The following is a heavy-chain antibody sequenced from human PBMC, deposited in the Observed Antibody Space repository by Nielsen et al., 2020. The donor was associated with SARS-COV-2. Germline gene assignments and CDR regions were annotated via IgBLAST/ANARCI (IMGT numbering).Heavy chain of an antibody. CDR1: GFTFSSYA. V-gene: IGHV3-30-3*01. Sequence: GSLKISCAASGFTFSSYAMHWVRQAPGKGLEWVAVISYDGSNKYYADSVKGRFTISRDNSKNTLYLQMNSLRAEDTAVYYCARGGIAALNYWGQGTLVTVSS. CDR2: ISYDGSNK. D-gene: IGHD6-13*01. CDR3: ARGGIAALNY. J-gene: IGHJ4*02.